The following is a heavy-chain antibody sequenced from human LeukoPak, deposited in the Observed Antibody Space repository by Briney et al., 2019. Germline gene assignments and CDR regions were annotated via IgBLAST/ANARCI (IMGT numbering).Heavy chain of an antibody. CDR3: ARDDYNPMF. V-gene: IGHV3-21*01. Sequence: GGSLRLPCAVSGLTFSNYNLNWVRQAPGKGLEWVSSISSSSSYIYYADSVKGRFTVSRDNAKNSLFLQMNSLRAEDTAVYYCARDDYNPMFWGQGTLVTVSS. D-gene: IGHD4-11*01. CDR1: GLTFSNYN. J-gene: IGHJ4*02. CDR2: ISSSSSYI.